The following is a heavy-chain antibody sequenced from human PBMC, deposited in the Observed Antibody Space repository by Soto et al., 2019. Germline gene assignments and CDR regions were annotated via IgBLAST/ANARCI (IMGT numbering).Heavy chain of an antibody. V-gene: IGHV2-5*01. D-gene: IGHD3-22*01. CDR3: AHRPSWGVCDSNSWFDP. J-gene: IGHJ5*02. Sequence: SGPTLVNPTQTLTLTCTFSGFSLSTSGVGVGWIRQPPGKALEWLALISWNDDKRYSPSLKSRLNITKNTSKNQVVLTMTNMVPLDTATYHCAHRPSWGVCDSNSWFDPWGQGTLVTVSS. CDR1: GFSLSTSGVG. CDR2: ISWNDDK.